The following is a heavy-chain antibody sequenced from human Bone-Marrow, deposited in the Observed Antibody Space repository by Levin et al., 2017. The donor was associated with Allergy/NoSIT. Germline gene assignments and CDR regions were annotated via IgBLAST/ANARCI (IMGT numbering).Heavy chain of an antibody. Sequence: LSLTCAASGFTFSSYAMSWVRQAPGKGLEWVSAISGSGGSTYYADSVKGRFTISRDNSKNTLYLQMNSLRAEDTAVYYCAKVRGIVATMGNWFDPWGQGTLVTVSS. D-gene: IGHD5-12*01. CDR2: ISGSGGST. CDR1: GFTFSSYA. CDR3: AKVRGIVATMGNWFDP. J-gene: IGHJ5*02. V-gene: IGHV3-23*01.